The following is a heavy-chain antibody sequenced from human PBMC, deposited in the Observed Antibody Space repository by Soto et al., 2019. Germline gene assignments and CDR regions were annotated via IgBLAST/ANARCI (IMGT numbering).Heavy chain of an antibody. CDR2: INPNSGGT. V-gene: IGHV1-2*02. CDR1: GYTFTGYY. Sequence: ASVKVSCKASGYTFTGYYMHWVRQAPGQGLEWMGWINPNSGGTNYAQKFQGRVTMTRDTSISTAYMELSRLRSDDTAVYYCARAALIRRVVVTPSSWFDPWGQGTLVTV. CDR3: ARAALIRRVVVTPSSWFDP. D-gene: IGHD3-22*01. J-gene: IGHJ5*02.